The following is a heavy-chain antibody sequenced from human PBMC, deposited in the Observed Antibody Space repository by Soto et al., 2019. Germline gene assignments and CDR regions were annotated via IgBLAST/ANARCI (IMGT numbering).Heavy chain of an antibody. V-gene: IGHV1-3*01. J-gene: IGHJ4*02. CDR3: ARVEGYCSSTSCYSHRYFDY. D-gene: IGHD2-2*01. Sequence: GASVKVSCKASGYTFASYAMHWVRQAPGQRLEWMGWINAGNGNTKYSQKFQGRVTITRDTSASTAYMELSSLRSEDTAVYYCARVEGYCSSTSCYSHRYFDYWGQGTQVTVSS. CDR1: GYTFASYA. CDR2: INAGNGNT.